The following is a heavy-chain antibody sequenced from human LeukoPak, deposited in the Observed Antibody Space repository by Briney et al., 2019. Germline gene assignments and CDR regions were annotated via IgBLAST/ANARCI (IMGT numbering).Heavy chain of an antibody. D-gene: IGHD3-10*01. Sequence: GGSLRLSCAASGFTFKTYEMNWVRQAPGRGREWISYISSNSKTIYYADSVKGRITVSRDNAENSLYLQMNGLRGEDTAIYYCARDGFGARSLDLWGHGTLVTVSS. V-gene: IGHV3-48*03. CDR2: ISSNSKTI. CDR1: GFTFKTYE. CDR3: ARDGFGARSLDL. J-gene: IGHJ3*01.